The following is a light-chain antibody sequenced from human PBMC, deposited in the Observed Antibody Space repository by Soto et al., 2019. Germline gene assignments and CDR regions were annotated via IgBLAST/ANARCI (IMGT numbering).Light chain of an antibody. CDR1: QSISSW. J-gene: IGKJ4*01. CDR3: QQYNSYPT. Sequence: DIQMTQSPSTLSASVGARVTITCRASQSISSWLAWYQQKPGKAPKLLIYKASSLESGAPSRFSGSGSGKEFTLTISSLQPDDFATYYCQQYNSYPTFGGGTKVEIK. CDR2: KAS. V-gene: IGKV1-5*03.